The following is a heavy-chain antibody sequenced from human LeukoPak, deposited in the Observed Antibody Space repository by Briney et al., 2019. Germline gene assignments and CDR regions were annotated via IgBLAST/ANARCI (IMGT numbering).Heavy chain of an antibody. J-gene: IGHJ4*02. Sequence: SETLSLTCTVSGGSISSGGYYWSWIRQHPGKGLEWIGYIYYSGSTYYNPSLKSRVTISVDTSKNQFSLKVSSVTAADTAVYYCASRSGWNWGYFDYWGQGTLVTVSS. V-gene: IGHV4-31*03. CDR1: GGSISSGGYY. D-gene: IGHD7-27*01. CDR2: IYYSGST. CDR3: ASRSGWNWGYFDY.